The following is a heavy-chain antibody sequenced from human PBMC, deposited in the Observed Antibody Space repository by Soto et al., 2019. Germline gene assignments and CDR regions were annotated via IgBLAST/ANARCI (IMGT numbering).Heavy chain of an antibody. CDR2: MYNTGST. CDR1: GGSISGYY. CDR3: ARGSLGPRVYDYGDYVRYYGMDV. J-gene: IGHJ6*02. V-gene: IGHV4-59*01. D-gene: IGHD4-17*01. Sequence: SETLSLTCTVSGGSISGYYGSWIRQPPGKGLEWIGYMYNTGSTVYNPSFKSRVTISVDTSKNQFSLKLNSVTAEDTAVYYCARGSLGPRVYDYGDYVRYYGMDVWGQGTTVTVSS.